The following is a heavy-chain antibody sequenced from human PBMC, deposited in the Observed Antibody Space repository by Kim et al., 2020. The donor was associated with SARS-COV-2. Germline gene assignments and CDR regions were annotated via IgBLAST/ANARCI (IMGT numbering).Heavy chain of an antibody. V-gene: IGHV4-39*01. J-gene: IGHJ5*02. CDR2: IYYSGST. CDR3: ARRGLRSITMVQERFDP. Sequence: SETLSLTCTVSGGSISSSSYYWGWIRQPPGKGLEWIGSIYYSGSTYYNPSLKSRVTISVDTSKNQFSLKLSSVTAADTAVYYCARRGLRSITMVQERFDPWGQGTLVTVSS. D-gene: IGHD3-10*01. CDR1: GGSISSSSYY.